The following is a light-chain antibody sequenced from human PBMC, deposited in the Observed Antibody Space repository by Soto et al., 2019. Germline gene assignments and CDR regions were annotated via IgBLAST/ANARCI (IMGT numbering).Light chain of an antibody. CDR1: RSVSSSF. CDR3: QQYGSSPPLT. CDR2: GAS. J-gene: IGKJ4*01. V-gene: IGKV3-20*01. Sequence: EIVLTKSPGTLSLSPGGRATLSCRASRSVSSSFLAWYQQKPGQAPRLLSYGASSRATGIPDRFSGSGSGTDFTLTISRLEPEDFAVYYCQQYGSSPPLTFGGGTQVAIK.